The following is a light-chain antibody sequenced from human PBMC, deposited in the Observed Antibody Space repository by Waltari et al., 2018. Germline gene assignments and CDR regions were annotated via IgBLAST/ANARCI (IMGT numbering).Light chain of an antibody. Sequence: EIVLTQSPGTLSLSPGERVTLSCRASQYITGSWMTWYHQKPGVPDRFSGSGSGTDFTLTIRRLEPEDSAVYYCQQYDGSVVTFGGGTKVEIK. V-gene: IGKV3-20*01. CDR1: QYITGSW. CDR3: QQYDGSVVT. J-gene: IGKJ4*01.